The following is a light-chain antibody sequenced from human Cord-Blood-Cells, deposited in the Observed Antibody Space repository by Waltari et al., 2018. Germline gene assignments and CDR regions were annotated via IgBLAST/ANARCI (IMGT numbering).Light chain of an antibody. CDR3: SSYTSSSTLV. J-gene: IGLJ3*02. CDR1: SSDVGGYNY. V-gene: IGLV2-14*03. CDR2: DVS. Sequence: QSALTQPASVSGSHGQSITISCTGTSSDVGGYNYVSWYQQHPGKAPQHMIYDVSNRPAWVSNRFSGSMSGVSASLTISGFQAEDEADYYCSSYTSSSTLVFGGGTKLAVL.